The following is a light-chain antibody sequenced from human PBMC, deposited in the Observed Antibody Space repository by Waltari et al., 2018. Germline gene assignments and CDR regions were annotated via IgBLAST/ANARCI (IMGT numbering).Light chain of an antibody. J-gene: IGLJ2*01. CDR2: SNN. CDR3: ATWDDRLTGVV. Sequence: QSALTQPPSASGTPGQRVTISCSGSNSNIGNNVVNCYQQVPGTAPRLLIYSNNQRPSGVPDRFSASKSGTSASLAISGLQSDDYGDYYCATWDDRLTGVVFGGGTKVTVL. V-gene: IGLV1-44*01. CDR1: NSNIGNNV.